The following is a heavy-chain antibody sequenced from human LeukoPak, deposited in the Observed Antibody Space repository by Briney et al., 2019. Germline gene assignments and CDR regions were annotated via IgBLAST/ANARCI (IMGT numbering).Heavy chain of an antibody. CDR1: GYSFTNYW. V-gene: IGHV5-51*01. J-gene: IGHJ3*02. CDR2: IYPGDSDT. D-gene: IGHD4-23*01. CDR3: ARRLRTVVTRPPIYDAFDI. Sequence: GESLKISCKGSGYSFTNYWIAWVRQMPGKGLEWMGIIYPGDSDTTYSPSFQGQVTISADKSITTAYLQWNSLKASDTAMYYCARRLRTVVTRPPIYDAFDIWGQGTMVTVSS.